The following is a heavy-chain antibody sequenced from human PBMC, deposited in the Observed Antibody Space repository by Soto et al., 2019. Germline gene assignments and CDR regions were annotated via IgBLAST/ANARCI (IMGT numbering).Heavy chain of an antibody. CDR3: ARQYCGADCNTHDPIDM. V-gene: IGHV1-18*01. CDR1: GYIFTNYG. CDR2: ISGNNGKK. Sequence: QIQLLQSGGDVKKPGASVKVSCKASGYIFTNYGVSWVRQAPGQGLEWMGWISGNNGKKNYAQEFQGRVTMNTDTSTSTAYMELSSLRSDDTAVYFCARQYCGADCNTHDPIDMWGQGTMVTVSS. D-gene: IGHD2-21*02. J-gene: IGHJ3*02.